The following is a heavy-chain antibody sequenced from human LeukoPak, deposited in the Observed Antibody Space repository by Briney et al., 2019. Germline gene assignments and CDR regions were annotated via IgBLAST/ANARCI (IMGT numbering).Heavy chain of an antibody. CDR2: IIPIFGTA. V-gene: IGHV1-69*13. CDR1: GGTFSSYA. J-gene: IGHJ5*02. D-gene: IGHD3-22*01. Sequence: SVKVSCKASGGTFSSYAISWVRQAPGQGLEWMGEIIPIFGTANYAQKFQGRVTITADESTSTAYMELSSLRSEDTAVYYCARSPSYYYDSSGSHNWFDPWGQGTLVTVSS. CDR3: ARSPSYYYDSSGSHNWFDP.